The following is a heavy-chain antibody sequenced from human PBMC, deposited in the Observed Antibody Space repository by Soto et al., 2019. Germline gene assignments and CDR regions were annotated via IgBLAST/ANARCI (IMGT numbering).Heavy chain of an antibody. J-gene: IGHJ4*02. D-gene: IGHD3-16*01. CDR2: IHPGDSDT. V-gene: IGHV5-51*01. Sequence: PPGALKISCQGSGYSFTNYWVGWVRQIPGRGLEWMGIIHPGDSDTRYSPFFQGRFTISRDNSKNTLYLQMNSLRAEDTAVYYCARAYEGDYFDYWGQGTLVTVSS. CDR3: ARAYEGDYFDY. CDR1: GYSFTNYW.